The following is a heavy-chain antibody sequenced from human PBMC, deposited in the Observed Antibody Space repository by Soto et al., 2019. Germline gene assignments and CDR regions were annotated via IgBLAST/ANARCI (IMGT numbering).Heavy chain of an antibody. J-gene: IGHJ4*02. D-gene: IGHD5-12*01. V-gene: IGHV3-48*02. Sequence: LRLSCAASGFTFSSYSMNWVRQAPGKGLEWVSYISSSSSTIYYADSVKGRFTISRDNAKNSLYLQMNSLRDEDTAMYYCARQIYGSDTGPNFQYSFDSWGQGTPVTVSS. CDR1: GFTFSSYS. CDR2: ISSSSSTI. CDR3: ARQIYGSDTGPNFQYSFDS.